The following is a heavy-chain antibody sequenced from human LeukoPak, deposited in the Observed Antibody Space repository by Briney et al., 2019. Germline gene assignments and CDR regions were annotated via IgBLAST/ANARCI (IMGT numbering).Heavy chain of an antibody. D-gene: IGHD5-18*01. CDR1: GFTLSNYW. Sequence: HPGGSLRLSCAASGFTLSNYWMSWVRQAPGKGLEWVASIDQYGRAKYYVDSVRGRFTFSRDNTKNSLHLQMNSLRAEDTAVYYCARADSYGSILDYWGQGTRVIDSS. J-gene: IGHJ4*02. CDR3: ARADSYGSILDY. V-gene: IGHV3-7*04. CDR2: IDQYGRAK.